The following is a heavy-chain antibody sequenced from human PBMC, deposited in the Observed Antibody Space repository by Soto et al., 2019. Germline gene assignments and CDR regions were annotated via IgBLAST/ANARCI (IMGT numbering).Heavy chain of an antibody. CDR2: ISYDGRNN. CDR3: ARDRCSGGGCYFDY. Sequence: QVQLVESGGGVVQPGRSLRLSCAAFSSDAMHWVRQAPGKGLEWVAFISYDGRNNYYADSVKGRFTISRDNAKNTVYLQMNSLRAEDTAVFYCARDRCSGGGCYFDYWGQGALVTVSS. V-gene: IGHV3-30*04. CDR1: SSDA. D-gene: IGHD2-15*01. J-gene: IGHJ4*02.